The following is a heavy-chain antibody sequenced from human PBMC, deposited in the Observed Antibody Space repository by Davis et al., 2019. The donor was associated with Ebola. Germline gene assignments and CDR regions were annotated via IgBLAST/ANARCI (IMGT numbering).Heavy chain of an antibody. J-gene: IGHJ5*02. CDR2: ISWNSGSI. V-gene: IGHV3-9*01. Sequence: PGGSLRLSCAASGFTFDDYAMHWVRQAPGKGLEWVSGISWNSGSIGYADSVKGRFTISRDNAKNSLYLQMNSLRAEDTALYYCAKDSFYHDFAYNWFDPWGQGTLVTVSS. CDR3: AKDSFYHDFAYNWFDP. D-gene: IGHD1-1*01. CDR1: GFTFDDYA.